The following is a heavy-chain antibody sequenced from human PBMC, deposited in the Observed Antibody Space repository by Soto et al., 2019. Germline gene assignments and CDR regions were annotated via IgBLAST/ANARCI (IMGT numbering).Heavy chain of an antibody. D-gene: IGHD3-3*02. J-gene: IGHJ4*02. CDR2: IYGSGRGI. CDR3: AKDAPHFARRGYYFDY. V-gene: IGHV3-23*01. Sequence: GWSLRLSCTASGLPHSNFAMMWVRQAPGKGLECVSGIYGSGRGIEYADSVKGRFTISRDNSKNTVYLQMTDLRADDTAVYYCAKDAPHFARRGYYFDYWGQGTLVTVSS. CDR1: GLPHSNFA.